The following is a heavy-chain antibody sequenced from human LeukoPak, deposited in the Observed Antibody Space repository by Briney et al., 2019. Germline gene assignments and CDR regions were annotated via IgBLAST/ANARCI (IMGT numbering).Heavy chain of an antibody. CDR2: INAGSGNT. V-gene: IGHV1-3*01. CDR3: ARDRENQLLTIEFDY. Sequence: ASVKVSRKASGYTFTSVAIHWVRQAPGQRPEWMRWINAGSGNTIYSQRFQGRLTFTRDTSASTAYMELSSLRSEDTAVYYCARDRENQLLTIEFDYWGQGSLVTVSS. D-gene: IGHD2-2*01. CDR1: GYTFTSVA. J-gene: IGHJ4*02.